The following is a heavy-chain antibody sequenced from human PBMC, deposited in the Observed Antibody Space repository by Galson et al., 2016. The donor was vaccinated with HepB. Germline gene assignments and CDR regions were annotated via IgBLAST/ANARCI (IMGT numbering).Heavy chain of an antibody. CDR1: RFTFGSYS. Sequence: SLRLSCAASRFTFGSYSMHWVRQTPGKGLEFVSAINHDAGGTYYADSVKGRFTISRDNAKNTLFLQMTSLRAEDTAVYYCAKSLLGVTLVSYYYGMDVWGQGTTVTVSS. J-gene: IGHJ6*02. CDR2: INHDAGGT. CDR3: AKSLLGVTLVSYYYGMDV. V-gene: IGHV3-64*04. D-gene: IGHD2-21*02.